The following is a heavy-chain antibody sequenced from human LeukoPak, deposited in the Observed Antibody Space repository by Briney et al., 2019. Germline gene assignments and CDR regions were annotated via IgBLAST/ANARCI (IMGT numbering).Heavy chain of an antibody. CDR2: ISYDGSSK. V-gene: IGHV3-30*04. J-gene: IGHJ4*02. CDR1: GFTFSTYA. D-gene: IGHD1-26*01. Sequence: GGSLRLSCAASGFTFSTYAMHWVRQAPGKGLEWVAVISYDGSSKYYADSVKGRFTISRDNAKNTVYLQMNSLRAEDTAVYYCARGSGSYTRPVDCWGQGSLVTVSS. CDR3: ARGSGSYTRPVDC.